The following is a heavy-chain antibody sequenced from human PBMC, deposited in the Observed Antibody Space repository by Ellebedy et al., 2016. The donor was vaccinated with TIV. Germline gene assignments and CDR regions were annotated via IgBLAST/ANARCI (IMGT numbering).Heavy chain of an antibody. Sequence: GGSLRLSCAASGYTFNNYAIHWVRQAPGKGLEWVAVISYDGSNKYYADSVKGRFTISRDNSKNTLYLQMNSLRAEDTAVYYCAKIAATTKLGAFDYGDYWGQGTRVTVSS. CDR3: AKIAATTKLGAFDYGDY. D-gene: IGHD6-25*01. CDR2: ISYDGSNK. CDR1: GYTFNNYA. J-gene: IGHJ4*02. V-gene: IGHV3-30-3*02.